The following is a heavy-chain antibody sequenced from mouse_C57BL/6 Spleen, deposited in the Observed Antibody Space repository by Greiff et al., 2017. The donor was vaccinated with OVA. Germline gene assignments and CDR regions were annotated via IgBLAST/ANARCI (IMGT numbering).Heavy chain of an antibody. Sequence: EVQLVESGPELVKPGASVKISCKASGYSFTGYYMNWVKQSPEKSLEWIGEINPSTGGTTYNQKFKAKATLTVDKSSSTAYMQLKSLTSEDSAVYYCANYYGSSHWYFDVWGTGTTVTVSS. V-gene: IGHV1-42*01. CDR1: GYSFTGYY. D-gene: IGHD1-1*01. CDR3: ANYYGSSHWYFDV. CDR2: INPSTGGT. J-gene: IGHJ1*03.